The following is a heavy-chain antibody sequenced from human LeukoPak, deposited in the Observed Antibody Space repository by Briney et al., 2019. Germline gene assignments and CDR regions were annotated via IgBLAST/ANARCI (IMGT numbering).Heavy chain of an antibody. J-gene: IGHJ4*02. CDR3: ARGGPRSTSAVDY. V-gene: IGHV3-48*03. CDR2: ISSSGSTI. CDR1: GFTFSSYE. D-gene: IGHD2-2*01. Sequence: GGSLRLSCAASGFTFSSYEMNWVRQAPGKGLEWVSYISSSGSTIYYADSVKGRFTISRDNAKNSLYLQMNSLRAEDTAVYYCARGGPRSTSAVDYWGQGTLVTVSS.